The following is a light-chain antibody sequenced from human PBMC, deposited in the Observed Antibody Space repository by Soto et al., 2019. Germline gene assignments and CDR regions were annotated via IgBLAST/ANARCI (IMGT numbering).Light chain of an antibody. CDR3: QQYNNWHRLT. CDR1: QSIASD. V-gene: IGKV3-15*01. CDR2: AAS. Sequence: EIVVSQSPSSLSVSPRKRLARSCRDSQSIASDLAWYQQKPGQAPRLLIYAASTRATGIQARFSGSGSGTEFTVTISSLQSEDFAVYYFQQYNNWHRLTFGGGTNVEI. J-gene: IGKJ4*01.